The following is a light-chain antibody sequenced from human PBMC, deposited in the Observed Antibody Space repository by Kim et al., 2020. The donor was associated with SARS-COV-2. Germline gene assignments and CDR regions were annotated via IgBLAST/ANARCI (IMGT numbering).Light chain of an antibody. Sequence: SPGETATLSCRASQSVSSTFSCYQQKPGQPPRLLISHAIKSATGIPARIRSGGSGREFTLTITDLQSEDVAVYYCQQYNDLAPITFGQGTRVEIK. CDR1: QSVSST. V-gene: IGKV3-15*01. J-gene: IGKJ5*01. CDR3: QQYNDLAPIT. CDR2: HAI.